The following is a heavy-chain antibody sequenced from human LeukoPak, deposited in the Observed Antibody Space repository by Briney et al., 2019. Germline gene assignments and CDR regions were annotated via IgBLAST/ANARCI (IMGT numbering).Heavy chain of an antibody. D-gene: IGHD6-13*01. V-gene: IGHV1-18*04. CDR3: ARGSQQLDY. Sequence: ASVRVSCKASGYTFTSYGITWVRQAPGQGLEWMGWISTYNGHTNYAQNHQGRVTMTTDTSTTTAYMELRSLRSDDTAVYYCARGSQQLDYWGQGTLVTVSS. CDR2: ISTYNGHT. CDR1: GYTFTSYG. J-gene: IGHJ4*02.